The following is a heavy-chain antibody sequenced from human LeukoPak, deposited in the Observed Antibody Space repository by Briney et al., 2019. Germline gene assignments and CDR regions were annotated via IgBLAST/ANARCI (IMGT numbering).Heavy chain of an antibody. Sequence: SETLSLTCAVPGGSISSYYWSWIRQPPGKGLEWIGYIYYSGSTNYNPSLKSRVTISVDTSKNQFSLKLSSVTAADTAVYYCARPGYSYGFPPDAFDIWGQGTMVTVSS. CDR1: GGSISSYY. J-gene: IGHJ3*02. V-gene: IGHV4-59*08. CDR2: IYYSGST. D-gene: IGHD5-18*01. CDR3: ARPGYSYGFPPDAFDI.